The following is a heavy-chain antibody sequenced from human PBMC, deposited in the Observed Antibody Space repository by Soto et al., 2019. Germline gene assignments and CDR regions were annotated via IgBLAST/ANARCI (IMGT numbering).Heavy chain of an antibody. CDR1: GFTVSSYW. CDR3: ARATTLFRNWFDP. J-gene: IGHJ5*02. CDR2: IKQDGSEK. V-gene: IGHV3-7*04. Sequence: EVQLVESGGGLVQPGGSLRLSCAASGFTVSSYWMSWVRQAPGKGLEWVANIKQDGSEKYYVDSVKGRFTISRDNAKNSLYLQMNSLRAEDTAVYYCARATTLFRNWFDPWGQGTLVTVSS.